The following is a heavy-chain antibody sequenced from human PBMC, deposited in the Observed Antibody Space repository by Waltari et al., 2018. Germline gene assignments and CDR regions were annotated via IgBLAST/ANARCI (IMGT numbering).Heavy chain of an antibody. J-gene: IGHJ6*02. Sequence: EVQLVESGGGLVKPGGSLRLYCAASGFTFSSYSMNWVRQAPGKGLEWVSSISSSSSDIYNADPVKDRFTRSRDNGKNCLYLQMNSLRAEDTAVYYWAREGFTIFGGIYGMDVWGQGTTVTVSS. CDR1: GFTFSSYS. D-gene: IGHD3-3*01. CDR3: AREGFTIFGGIYGMDV. CDR2: ISSSSSDI. V-gene: IGHV3-21*01.